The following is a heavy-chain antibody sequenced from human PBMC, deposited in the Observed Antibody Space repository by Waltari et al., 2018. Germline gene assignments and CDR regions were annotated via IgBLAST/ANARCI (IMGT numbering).Heavy chain of an antibody. CDR3: ARMKGSGSPVDY. D-gene: IGHD3-10*01. Sequence: QVQLVQSGAEVKKPGSSGKVSCKASGGTFSSYAISWVRQAPGQGLAWMEGIIPIFGTANYAQKFQGRVTITADESTSTAYMELSSLRSEDTAVYYCARMKGSGSPVDYWGQGTLVTVSS. CDR2: IIPIFGTA. CDR1: GGTFSSYA. V-gene: IGHV1-69*13. J-gene: IGHJ4*02.